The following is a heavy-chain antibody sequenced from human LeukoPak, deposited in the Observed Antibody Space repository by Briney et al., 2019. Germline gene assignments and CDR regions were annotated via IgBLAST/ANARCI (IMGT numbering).Heavy chain of an antibody. CDR3: ARDWGGTAPL. D-gene: IGHD3-16*01. CDR1: EFTFSSYN. Sequence: GGSLRLSCAASEFTFSSYNMNWVRQAPGKGLEWVSVIYSGGSTYYADSVKGRFTISRDNSKNTLYLQMNSLRAEDTAVYYCARDWGGTAPLWGQGTMVTVSS. V-gene: IGHV3-53*01. J-gene: IGHJ3*01. CDR2: IYSGGST.